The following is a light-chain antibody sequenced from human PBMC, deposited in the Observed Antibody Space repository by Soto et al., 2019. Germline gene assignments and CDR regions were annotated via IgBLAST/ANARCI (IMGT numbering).Light chain of an antibody. CDR3: LQDHDDSWT. CDR2: AAS. J-gene: IGKJ1*01. Sequence: ATQMTQSPSSLSASVGYRITITCLASRDILSDLSWYQQKPGKAPTLLIYAASNLQSGVPSRFRGSRSGTEFTLTVSSLQPEDFATYYCLQDHDDSWTFGQGTKVDIK. CDR1: RDILSD. V-gene: IGKV1-6*01.